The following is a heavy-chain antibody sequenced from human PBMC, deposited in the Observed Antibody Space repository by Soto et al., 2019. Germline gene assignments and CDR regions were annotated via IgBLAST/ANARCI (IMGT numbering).Heavy chain of an antibody. CDR2: ISSSSSYI. V-gene: IGHV3-21*01. Sequence: EVQLVESGGGLVKPGGSLRLSCAASGFTFSSYSMNWVRQAPGKGLEWVSSISSSSSYIYYADSVKGRFTISRDNAKNSLYLQMNSLRAEDTAVYYCARCNRVWNLWFGEPRAYNWFDPWGQGTLVTVSS. J-gene: IGHJ5*02. CDR3: ARCNRVWNLWFGEPRAYNWFDP. CDR1: GFTFSSYS. D-gene: IGHD3-10*01.